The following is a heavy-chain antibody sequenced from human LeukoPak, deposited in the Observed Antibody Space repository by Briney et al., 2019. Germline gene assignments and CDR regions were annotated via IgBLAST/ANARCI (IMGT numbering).Heavy chain of an antibody. Sequence: GGSLRLSCAASGFTFSTYWMSWVRQAPGKGLEWVSAISKSGDSTFYADSVKGRFTISRDNSQNTLYVQMNSLRAEDTAVYYCAKGSNYYYYYMDVWGKGTTVTVSS. CDR3: AKGSNYYYYYMDV. D-gene: IGHD2-2*01. J-gene: IGHJ6*03. CDR2: ISKSGDST. CDR1: GFTFSTYW. V-gene: IGHV3-23*01.